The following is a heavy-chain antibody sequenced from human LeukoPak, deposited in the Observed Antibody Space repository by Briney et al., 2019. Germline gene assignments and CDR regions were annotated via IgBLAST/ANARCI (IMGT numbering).Heavy chain of an antibody. D-gene: IGHD5-24*01. CDR1: GYSFTSYN. CDR2: IKPSGTDT. CDR3: ARVRDGYNDAYDI. J-gene: IGHJ3*02. Sequence: ASVKVSCKTSGYSFTSYNLHWVRQAPGQRLEWMGIIKPSGTDTKYAQKFQGRVSMTTDTSTSTVYMELSSLKSEDTAVYYCARVRDGYNDAYDIWGQGTMVIVSP. V-gene: IGHV1-46*01.